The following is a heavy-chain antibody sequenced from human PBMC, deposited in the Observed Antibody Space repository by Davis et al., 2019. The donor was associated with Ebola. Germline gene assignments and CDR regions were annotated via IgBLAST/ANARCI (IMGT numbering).Heavy chain of an antibody. CDR1: GYTFTGQH. Sequence: ASAKVSCKASGYTFTGQHMHWVRQAPGQGLEWMGWLNPNSGGTNYAQKFQGRVTMTRDTSISTGYMELTRLRLDDTAVYYCARGRDRARYGLDVWGQGTTVTVSS. CDR3: ARGRDRARYGLDV. CDR2: LNPNSGGT. V-gene: IGHV1-2*02. J-gene: IGHJ6*02.